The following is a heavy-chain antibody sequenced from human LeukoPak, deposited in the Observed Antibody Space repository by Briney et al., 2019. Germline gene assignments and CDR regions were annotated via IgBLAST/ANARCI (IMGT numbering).Heavy chain of an antibody. V-gene: IGHV4-4*07. D-gene: IGHD3-22*01. CDR1: GGSISNYY. CDR2: ISSSGST. CDR3: ARGPYSYDSSGAFDI. J-gene: IGHJ3*02. Sequence: PSETLSLTCTVSGGSISNYYWNWIRQPAGKGLEWIGRISSSGSTNYNPSLKSRLTISVDTSKNQFSLKLSSVTAADTAVYFCARGPYSYDSSGAFDIWGQGTMVTVSS.